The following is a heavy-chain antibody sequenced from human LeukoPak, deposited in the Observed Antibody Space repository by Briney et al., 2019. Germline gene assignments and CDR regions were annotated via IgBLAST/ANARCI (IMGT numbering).Heavy chain of an antibody. D-gene: IGHD5-24*01. J-gene: IGHJ4*02. Sequence: SETLSLTCTVSGGSISSGSYYWNWIRQPAGKGLEWIGRLYTSGSTNYNPSLKSRVTISVDTSKNQFSLKLRSVTAADTAVYYCASSVRGWLQFDYWGQGTQVTVSS. CDR2: LYTSGST. CDR3: ASSVRGWLQFDY. V-gene: IGHV4-61*02. CDR1: GGSISSGSYY.